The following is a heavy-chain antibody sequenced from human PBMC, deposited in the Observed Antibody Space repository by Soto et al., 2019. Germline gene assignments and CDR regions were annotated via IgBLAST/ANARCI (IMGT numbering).Heavy chain of an antibody. CDR2: IYYSGST. V-gene: IGHV4-59*01. Sequence: QVQLQESGPGLVQPSETLSLTCTVSGGSISSYYWSWIRQPPGKGLEWIGYIYYSGSTNYNPSLKSRVTISVDTSKNQFSLKLSSVTAADTAVYYCAREGLTGTIGLYYYYGMDVW. CDR1: GGSISSYY. D-gene: IGHD1-7*01. CDR3: AREGLTGTIGLYYYYGMDV. J-gene: IGHJ6*01.